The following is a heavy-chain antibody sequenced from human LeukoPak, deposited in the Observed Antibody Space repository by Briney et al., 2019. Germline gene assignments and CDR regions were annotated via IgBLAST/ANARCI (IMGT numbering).Heavy chain of an antibody. CDR1: GFTVSSNY. CDR3: ARGPDSSGYYPAIDY. D-gene: IGHD3-22*01. J-gene: IGHJ4*02. CDR2: IYSGGST. V-gene: IGHV3-53*01. Sequence: PGGSLRLSCAASGFTVSSNYMSWVRQAPGKGLEWVSVIYSGGSTYHADSVKGRFTISRDNSKNTLYLQVNSLRAEDTAVYYCARGPDSSGYYPAIDYWGQGTLVTVSS.